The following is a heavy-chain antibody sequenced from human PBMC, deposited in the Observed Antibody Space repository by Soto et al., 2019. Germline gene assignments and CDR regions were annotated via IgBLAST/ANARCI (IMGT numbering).Heavy chain of an antibody. CDR2: MSYDGGNK. V-gene: IGHV3-30-3*01. Sequence: PGGSLRLSCAASEFNFNSYSMHWVRQAPGKGLEWVAVMSYDGGNKYYRDSVKGRFTISRDNFKNTLSLQMNSLRPEDTAVYYCARSFETLELIRAYWFDPLGQGTLVIVSS. D-gene: IGHD3-16*01. J-gene: IGHJ5*02. CDR3: ARSFETLELIRAYWFDP. CDR1: EFNFNSYS.